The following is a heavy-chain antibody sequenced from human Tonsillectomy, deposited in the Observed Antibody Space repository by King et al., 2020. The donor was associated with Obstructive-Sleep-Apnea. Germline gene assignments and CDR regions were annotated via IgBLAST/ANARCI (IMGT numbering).Heavy chain of an antibody. CDR3: ARVVRGSGSYSDY. CDR2: ISSSSSYT. J-gene: IGHJ4*02. V-gene: IGHV3-11*06. CDR1: GFTFSDYY. D-gene: IGHD3-10*01. Sequence: VQLVESGGGLVKPGGSLRLSCAASGFTFSDYYMSWIRQAPGKGLEWVSYISSSSSYTNYADSVKGRFTISRDNAKNSLYLQMNSLRAEDTAVYYCARVVRGSGSYSDYWGQGTLVTVSS.